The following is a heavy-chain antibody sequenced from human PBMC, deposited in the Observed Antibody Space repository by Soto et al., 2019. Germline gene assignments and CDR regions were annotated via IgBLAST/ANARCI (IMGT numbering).Heavy chain of an antibody. CDR2: IYYSGST. Sequence: PSETLYLNCTISGVSISRYYWSWIRQPPGKGLEWIGYIYYSGSTNYNPSLKSRVTISVDTSKNQFSLKLSSVTAADTAVYYCARAEGWNAVAGTSRGKGGYYYYGMDVWGQGTTVTVSS. J-gene: IGHJ6*02. D-gene: IGHD6-19*01. CDR3: ARAEGWNAVAGTSRGKGGYYYYGMDV. CDR1: GVSISRYY. V-gene: IGHV4-59*01.